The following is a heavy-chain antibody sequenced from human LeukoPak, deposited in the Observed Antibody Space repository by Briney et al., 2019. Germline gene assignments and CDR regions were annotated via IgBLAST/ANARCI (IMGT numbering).Heavy chain of an antibody. D-gene: IGHD3-22*01. CDR3: AREGGGNYYDSSGYFDI. CDR1: GFTFSTYG. Sequence: KAGGTLRLSCAASGFTFSTYGMNWVRQAPGKGLEWVSSISSSSSYIYYADSVKGRFTISRDNAKNSLYLQMNSLRAEDTAVYYCAREGGGNYYDSSGYFDIWGQGTMVTVSS. CDR2: ISSSSSYI. J-gene: IGHJ3*02. V-gene: IGHV3-21*01.